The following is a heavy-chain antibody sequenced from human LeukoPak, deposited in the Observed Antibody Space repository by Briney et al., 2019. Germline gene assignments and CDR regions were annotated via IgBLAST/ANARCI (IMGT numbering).Heavy chain of an antibody. CDR1: GGSISSYY. D-gene: IGHD3-9*01. CDR3: ARGRGDISE. Sequence: SETLSLTCTVSGGSISSYYWRWIRQPPGKGLEWIGYIYYSGSTNYNPSLKSRVTISVDTSKNQFSLKLSSVTAADTAVYYCARGRGDISEWGQGTLVTVSS. CDR2: IYYSGST. J-gene: IGHJ4*02. V-gene: IGHV4-59*01.